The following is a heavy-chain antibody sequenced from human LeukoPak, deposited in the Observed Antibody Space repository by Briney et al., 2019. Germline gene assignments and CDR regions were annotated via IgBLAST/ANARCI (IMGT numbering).Heavy chain of an antibody. CDR2: ISAYNGNT. Sequence: ASVTVSCKASGYPFDNFGLTWVRQAPGQGLEWMGWISAYNGNTHYAQKCRGRLTMTTDTSTTTAYLELRSLKSDDTAVYYCARDRLGGDLTGESLYWGQGTLVTVSS. D-gene: IGHD4-17*01. CDR3: ARDRLGGDLTGESLY. J-gene: IGHJ4*02. V-gene: IGHV1-18*01. CDR1: GYPFDNFG.